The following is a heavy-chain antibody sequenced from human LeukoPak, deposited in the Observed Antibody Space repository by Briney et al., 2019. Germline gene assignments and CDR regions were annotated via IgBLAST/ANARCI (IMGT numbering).Heavy chain of an antibody. CDR2: IYYSGST. Sequence: KPSETLSLTCTVSGGSISSSSYYWGWIRQPPGKGLEWIGSIYYSGSTYYNPSLKSRVTISVDTSNNQFSLKVNSVTAADTAVYYCARDAGHQLSRRNYYAMDVWGQGTTVTVSS. V-gene: IGHV4-39*07. J-gene: IGHJ6*02. CDR3: ARDAGHQLSRRNYYAMDV. CDR1: GGSISSSSYY. D-gene: IGHD1-1*01.